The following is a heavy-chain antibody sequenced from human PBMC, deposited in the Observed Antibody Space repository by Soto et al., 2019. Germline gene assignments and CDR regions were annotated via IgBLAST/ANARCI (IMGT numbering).Heavy chain of an antibody. D-gene: IGHD6-19*01. V-gene: IGHV1-69*01. CDR3: VRGGSDNSGWYIWFDP. CDR1: GGTFSTHV. J-gene: IGHJ5*02. Sequence: QVQLVRSGAEVKKPGSSVKVSCKTSGGTFSTHVIGWVRQAPGQGLEWMGGIVPKFGTTNYAHKFKGRVKITADESTSTAYMEVSSLTSEDTAVYYCVRGGSDNSGWYIWFDPWGQGTLVTVSS. CDR2: IVPKFGTT.